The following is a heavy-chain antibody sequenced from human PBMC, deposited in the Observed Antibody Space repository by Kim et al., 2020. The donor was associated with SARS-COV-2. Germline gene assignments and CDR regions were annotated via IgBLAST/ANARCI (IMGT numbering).Heavy chain of an antibody. Sequence: SETLSLTCTVSGGSISSYYWSWIRQPPGKGLEWIGYIYYSGSTNYNPSLKSRVTISVDTSKNQFSLKLSSVTAADTAVYYCARTAHYDFWSGYFYQHYY. CDR3: ARTAHYDFWSGYFYQHYY. V-gene: IGHV4-59*01. CDR2: IYYSGST. J-gene: IGHJ6*01. CDR1: GGSISSYY. D-gene: IGHD3-3*01.